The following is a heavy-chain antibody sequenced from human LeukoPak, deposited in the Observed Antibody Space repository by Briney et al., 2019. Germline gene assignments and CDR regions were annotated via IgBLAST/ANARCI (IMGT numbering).Heavy chain of an antibody. Sequence: SETLSLTCTVSGASVSSGNYYWTWIRQPAGKGLEWIGRTYTSGSTNYNPSLKSRVTISVDTSQNQFFLKLRSVTAADTAVYYCARGAGWYSFWGQGTLVTVSS. CDR3: ARGAGWYSF. CDR1: GASVSSGNYY. J-gene: IGHJ4*02. D-gene: IGHD6-19*01. CDR2: TYTSGST. V-gene: IGHV4-61*10.